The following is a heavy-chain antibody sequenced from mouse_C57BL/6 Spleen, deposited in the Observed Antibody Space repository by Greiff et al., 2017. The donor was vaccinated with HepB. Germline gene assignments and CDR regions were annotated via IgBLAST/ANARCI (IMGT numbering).Heavy chain of an antibody. J-gene: IGHJ2*01. CDR1: GFTFSDYG. V-gene: IGHV5-17*01. CDR2: ISSGSSTI. CDR3: ARGGHYYGLFAY. Sequence: EVQLVESGGGLVKPGGSLKLSCAASGFTFSDYGMHWVRQAPEKGLEWVAYISSGSSTIYYADTVKGRFTIPRVNAKNTRFLQMTSLRSEDTAMYYCARGGHYYGLFAYWGQGTTLTVSS. D-gene: IGHD1-1*01.